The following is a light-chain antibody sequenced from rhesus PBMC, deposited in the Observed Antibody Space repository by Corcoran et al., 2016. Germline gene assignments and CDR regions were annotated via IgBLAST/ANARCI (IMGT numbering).Light chain of an antibody. V-gene: IGKV3-35*01. CDR1: QSVSYS. J-gene: IGKJ4*01. CDR3: QQESRWPVT. Sequence: DIVVTQSPATLSLSPGERATLSCRASQSVSYSLAWYHQNPGQPPRFLIYGGFKRATGTPDRFRGSGSGTNFTLTISRLDPEDIGVYYCQQESRWPVTFGGGTKV. CDR2: GGF.